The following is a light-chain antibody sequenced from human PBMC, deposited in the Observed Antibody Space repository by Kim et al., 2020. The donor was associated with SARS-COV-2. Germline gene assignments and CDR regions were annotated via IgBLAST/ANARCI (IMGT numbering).Light chain of an antibody. Sequence: NFMLTQPRSVSESPGKTVTISCTRTSGSIARNYVQWYQQRPGSAPISLIYEDTKRPSGVPDRFSGSIDSSSNSAALIISGLKTEDEADYYCQSYDGTFVCGTGTKVTVL. CDR3: QSYDGTFV. V-gene: IGLV6-57*04. J-gene: IGLJ1*01. CDR2: EDT. CDR1: SGSIARNY.